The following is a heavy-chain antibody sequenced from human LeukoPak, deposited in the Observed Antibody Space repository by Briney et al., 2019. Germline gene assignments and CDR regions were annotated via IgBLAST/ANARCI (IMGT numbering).Heavy chain of an antibody. V-gene: IGHV4-30-2*01. CDR1: GDSISSGGYY. CDR3: ARGINWFDP. CDR2: IYHSGST. J-gene: IGHJ5*02. Sequence: PSETLSLTCTVSGDSISSGGYYWSWIRQPPGKGLEWIGYIYHSGSTYYNPSLKSRVTISVDRSKNQFSLKLTSVTAADTAVYYCARGINWFDPWGQGTLVTVSS.